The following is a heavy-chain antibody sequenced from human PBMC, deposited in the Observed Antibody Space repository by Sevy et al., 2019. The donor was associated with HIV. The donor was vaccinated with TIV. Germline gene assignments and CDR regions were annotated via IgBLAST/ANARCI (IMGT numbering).Heavy chain of an antibody. D-gene: IGHD1-1*01. V-gene: IGHV4-59*01. CDR1: GGSISSYY. CDR2: PHYSGST. Sequence: SETLSLSCTVSGGSISSYYWSWIRRPPGKGLEWIGYPHYSGSTNDNPSLKSRVTMSVDTSKKQFSLKLSSVTAADTAVYYCARDTYGTPDYYYYMDVWGKGTTVTVSS. CDR3: ARDTYGTPDYYYYMDV. J-gene: IGHJ6*03.